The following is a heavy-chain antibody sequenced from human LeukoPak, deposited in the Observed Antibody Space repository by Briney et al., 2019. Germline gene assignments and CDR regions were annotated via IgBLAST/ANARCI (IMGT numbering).Heavy chain of an antibody. D-gene: IGHD2-2*01. Sequence: ASVKASCKVSGYTLTVLSMHWVRQAPGKGLEWMGGFDPEDGETIYAQKFQGRVTMTEDTSTDTAYMELSSLRSEDTAVYYCATSSMDAFDIWGQGTMVTVSS. CDR2: FDPEDGET. V-gene: IGHV1-24*01. J-gene: IGHJ3*02. CDR3: ATSSMDAFDI. CDR1: GYTLTVLS.